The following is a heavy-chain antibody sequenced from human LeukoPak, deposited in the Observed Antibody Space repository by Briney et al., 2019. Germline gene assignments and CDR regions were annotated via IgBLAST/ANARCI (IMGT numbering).Heavy chain of an antibody. D-gene: IGHD6-6*01. CDR2: IYHSGST. V-gene: IGHV4-39*07. CDR1: GGSVSNSRYY. J-gene: IGHJ4*02. CDR3: VCVEIAARGHTDY. Sequence: SETLSLTCTVSGGSVSNSRYYWGWIRQPPGKGLEWIGEIYHSGSTNYNPSLKSRVTISVDKSKNQFSLKLSSVTAADTAVYYCVCVEIAARGHTDYWGQGTLVTVSS.